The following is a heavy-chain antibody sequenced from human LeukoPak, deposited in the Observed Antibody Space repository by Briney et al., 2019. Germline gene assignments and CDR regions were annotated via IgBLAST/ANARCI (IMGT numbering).Heavy chain of an antibody. D-gene: IGHD3-22*01. J-gene: IGHJ4*02. CDR1: GGSISSSNW. Sequence: PSETLSLTCAVSGGSISSSNWWSWVRQPPGKGLEWIGEIYHSGSTNYNPSLKSRVTIPVDKSKNQFSLKLSSVTAADTAVYYCAKYDSSGSFDYWGQGTLVTVSS. CDR3: AKYDSSGSFDY. CDR2: IYHSGST. V-gene: IGHV4-4*02.